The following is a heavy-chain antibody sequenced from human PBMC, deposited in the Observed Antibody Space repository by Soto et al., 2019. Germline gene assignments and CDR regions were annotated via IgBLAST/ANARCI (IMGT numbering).Heavy chain of an antibody. D-gene: IGHD6-19*01. CDR3: ARERIAVAGIDYYYGMDV. CDR1: GYTFTSYG. V-gene: IGHV1-18*01. J-gene: IGHJ6*02. CDR2: ISAYNGNT. Sequence: GASVKLSCXASGYTFTSYGISWVRQAPGQGLEWMGWISAYNGNTNYAQKLQGRVTMTTDTSTSTAYMELRSLRSDDTAVYYCARERIAVAGIDYYYGMDVWGQGTTVTVSS.